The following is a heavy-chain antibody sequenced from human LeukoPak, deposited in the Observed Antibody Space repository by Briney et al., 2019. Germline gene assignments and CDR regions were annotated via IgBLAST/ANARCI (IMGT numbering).Heavy chain of an antibody. Sequence: ASVKVSCKVSGYTLTDLSIHWVRQSPGKGLEWMRGFDPEDGERIYAQKFQGRVTTTEDTSTDTAFMALSSLRSEDTAVYYCATGYTTMTVDYFDNWGQGTLVTVSS. CDR2: FDPEDGER. CDR1: GYTLTDLS. J-gene: IGHJ4*02. CDR3: ATGYTTMTVDYFDN. D-gene: IGHD1-1*01. V-gene: IGHV1-24*01.